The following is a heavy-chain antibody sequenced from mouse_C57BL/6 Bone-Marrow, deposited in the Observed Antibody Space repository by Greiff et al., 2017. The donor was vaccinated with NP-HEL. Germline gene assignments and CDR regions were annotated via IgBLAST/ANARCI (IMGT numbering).Heavy chain of an antibody. CDR1: CYSITSGYY. CDR3: ARGGLFAY. Sequence: EVQLQESGPGLVKPSQSLSLTCSVTCYSITSGYYWNWIRQFPGNKLEWMGYISYDGSNNYNPSLKNRISITRDTSKNQFFLKLNSVTTEDTATYYCARGGLFAYWGQGTLVTVSA. CDR2: ISYDGSN. J-gene: IGHJ3*01. V-gene: IGHV3-6*01.